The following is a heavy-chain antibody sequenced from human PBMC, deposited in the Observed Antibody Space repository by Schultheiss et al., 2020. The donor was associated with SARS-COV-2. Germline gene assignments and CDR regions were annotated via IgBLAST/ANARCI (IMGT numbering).Heavy chain of an antibody. CDR2: TYYRSKWYN. CDR1: GDSVSSNSAA. D-gene: IGHD5-18*01. Sequence: LRLSCAISGDSVSSNSAAWNWIRQSPSRGLEWLGRTYYRSKWYNDYAVSVKSRITINPDTSKNQFSLQLNSVTPEDTAVYYCARGDGYSYGQMDYWGQGTLVTVSS. J-gene: IGHJ4*02. V-gene: IGHV6-1*01. CDR3: ARGDGYSYGQMDY.